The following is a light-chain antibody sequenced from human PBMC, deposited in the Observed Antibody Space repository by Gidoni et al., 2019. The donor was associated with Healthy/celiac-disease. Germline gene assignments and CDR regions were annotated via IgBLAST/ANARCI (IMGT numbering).Light chain of an antibody. J-gene: IGKJ1*01. CDR3: QQYYSTLGGT. CDR1: QSVLYSSNNKNY. CDR2: WAS. Sequence: DIVMTQSPDSLAVSLGERATINCKSSQSVLYSSNNKNYLAWYQQKPGQPPKLLIYWASTRESVVPDRFSGSGSGTDFTLTISSLQAEDGAVYYCQQYYSTLGGTFGQGTKVEIK. V-gene: IGKV4-1*01.